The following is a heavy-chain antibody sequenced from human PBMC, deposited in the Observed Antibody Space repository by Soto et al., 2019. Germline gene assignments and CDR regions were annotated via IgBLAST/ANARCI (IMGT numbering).Heavy chain of an antibody. D-gene: IGHD3-3*01. Sequence: GGSLRLSCAASGFTVSSYWMHWVRQAPGKGLVWVSRINSDGSSTSYADSVKGRFTISRDNAKNTLYLQMNSLRAEDTAVYYCARVLTITIFGVVAREHGVDVWGQGTTVTVSS. CDR2: INSDGSST. CDR3: ARVLTITIFGVVAREHGVDV. V-gene: IGHV3-74*01. CDR1: GFTVSSYW. J-gene: IGHJ6*02.